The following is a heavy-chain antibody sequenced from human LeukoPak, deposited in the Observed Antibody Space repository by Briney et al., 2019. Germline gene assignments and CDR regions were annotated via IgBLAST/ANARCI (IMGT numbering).Heavy chain of an antibody. V-gene: IGHV3-48*03. Sequence: GGSLRLSCAASGFTFRSYEMHWVRPAPGRGLEWVSYISSSCSTIYYADSVKGRFTISRDNAKNSLYLQMNSLRAEDTAVYYCAKDPYDISGYYYGPTGGVDYWGQGTLVTVSS. CDR3: AKDPYDISGYYYGPTGGVDY. D-gene: IGHD3-22*01. CDR1: GFTFRSYE. CDR2: ISSSCSTI. J-gene: IGHJ4*02.